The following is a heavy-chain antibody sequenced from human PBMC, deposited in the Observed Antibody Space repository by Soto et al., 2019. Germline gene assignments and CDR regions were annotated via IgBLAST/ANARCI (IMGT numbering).Heavy chain of an antibody. CDR2: INPNSGGT. J-gene: IGHJ4*02. Sequence: ASVKVSCKASGYTFTGYYMHWVRQAPGQGLEWMGWINPNSGGTNYAQKFQGRVTMTRDTSISTAYVELSRLRSDDTAVYYCARALLRGGGNFDYWGQGTLVTVSS. CDR1: GYTFTGYY. V-gene: IGHV1-2*02. CDR3: ARALLRGGGNFDY. D-gene: IGHD3-10*01.